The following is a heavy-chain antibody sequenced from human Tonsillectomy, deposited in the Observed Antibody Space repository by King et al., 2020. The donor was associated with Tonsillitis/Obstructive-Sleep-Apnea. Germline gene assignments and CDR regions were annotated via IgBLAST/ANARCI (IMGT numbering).Heavy chain of an antibody. CDR1: GFTVSSNY. V-gene: IGHV3-66*01. J-gene: IGHJ3*02. CDR2: IYSGGST. CDR3: ARVRSSGWYFGAFDI. D-gene: IGHD6-19*01. Sequence: VQLVQSGGGLVQPGGSLRLSCAASGFTVSSNYMSWVRQAPGKGLEWVSVIYSGGSTYYADSVKGRFTISRDISKNTLYLQMNSLRAEDTAVYYCARVRSSGWYFGAFDIGGQGTMVTVSS.